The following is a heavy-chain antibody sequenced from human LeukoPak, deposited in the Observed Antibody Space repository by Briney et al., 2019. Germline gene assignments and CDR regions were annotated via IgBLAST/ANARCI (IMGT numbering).Heavy chain of an antibody. CDR1: GFTFSNAW. V-gene: IGHV3-23*01. D-gene: IGHD3-3*01. CDR3: ARRTLFGVIKPPDY. CDR2: IGSTAATT. J-gene: IGHJ4*02. Sequence: PGGSLRLSCAASGFTFSNAWMSWVRQAPGQGLEWVSSIGSTAATTYYADSVRGRFTISRDNAMNTLYLQLSSMRVEDTAVYYCARRTLFGVIKPPDYWGQGTLVTVSS.